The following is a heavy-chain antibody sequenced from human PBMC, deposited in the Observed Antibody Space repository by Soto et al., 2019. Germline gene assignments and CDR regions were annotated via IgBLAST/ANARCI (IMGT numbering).Heavy chain of an antibody. CDR3: TGGGYYYYDGMDV. CDR2: IRSKTYSYAT. Sequence: EVQLVESGGGLVQPGGSLKLSCAASGFTFSGSAMYWVRQASGKGLEWVGRIRSKTYSYATAYAASVKGRFTISRDDSKNTAYRQMNRLKTEDTAVYYCTGGGYYYYDGMDVWGQGTTVTVSS. J-gene: IGHJ6*02. V-gene: IGHV3-73*01. D-gene: IGHD3-16*01. CDR1: GFTFSGSA.